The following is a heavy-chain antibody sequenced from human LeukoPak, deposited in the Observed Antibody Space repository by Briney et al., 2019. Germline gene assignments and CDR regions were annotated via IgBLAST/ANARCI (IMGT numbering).Heavy chain of an antibody. CDR1: GLTLSSYW. CDR3: VRESSWYNTDWYAGGFDL. J-gene: IGHJ4*02. D-gene: IGHD6-19*01. Sequence: GGSLRLSCAASGLTLSSYWMTWVRQAPGKGLEWVAIIGHDGYYIRYGDSVRGRFTISRDNANNALYLQMTSLRVEDTAIYYCVRESSWYNTDWYAGGFDLWGQGALVAVSS. CDR2: IGHDGYYI. V-gene: IGHV3-7*01.